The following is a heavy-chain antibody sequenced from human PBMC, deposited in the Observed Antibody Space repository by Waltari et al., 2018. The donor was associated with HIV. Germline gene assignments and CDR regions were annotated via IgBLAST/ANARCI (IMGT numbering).Heavy chain of an antibody. CDR2: IYPGDSDT. CDR1: GYSFTTYW. Sequence: EVHLVQAGAEVRKPGESLKISCKGSGYSFTTYWIGWVRQKPGKGLEWMGIIYPGDSDTRYSPPFQGQVTISVDKSSSTAYLQWRSLKPSDTAMYYCARAYESSPSFDLWGRGTLVTVSS. V-gene: IGHV5-51*03. D-gene: IGHD3-22*01. J-gene: IGHJ2*01. CDR3: ARAYESSPSFDL.